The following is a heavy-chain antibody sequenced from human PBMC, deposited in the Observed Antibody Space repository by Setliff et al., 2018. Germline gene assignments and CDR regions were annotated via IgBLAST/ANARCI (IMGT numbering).Heavy chain of an antibody. CDR1: GFTFSGDW. D-gene: IGHD3-9*01. J-gene: IGHJ4*02. V-gene: IGHV3-74*01. CDR2: ISSDGSTI. CDR3: ACPDILTSLFDY. Sequence: GGSLRLSCAASGFTFSGDWTHWVRQAPGKGLVWVSRISSDGSTIYYADSVKGRFTIPRDNAKDSLYLQMNSLRAEDTAVYYCACPDILTSLFDYWGQGTLVTVSS.